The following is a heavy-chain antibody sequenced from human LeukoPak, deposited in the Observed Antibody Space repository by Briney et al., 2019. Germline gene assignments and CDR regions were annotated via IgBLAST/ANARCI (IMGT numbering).Heavy chain of an antibody. CDR2: TNAYSGNT. J-gene: IGHJ4*02. V-gene: IGHV1-18*01. D-gene: IGHD1-1*01. Sequence: ASVKVSCKASGYTFSSYGFSWVRQAPGQGLEWMGWTNAYSGNTNYAQNLQGRVTMTTDTSTSTAYMELRSLRSDDTAVYYCARRQGTTLNFDYWGQGTLVTVSS. CDR3: ARRQGTTLNFDY. CDR1: GYTFSSYG.